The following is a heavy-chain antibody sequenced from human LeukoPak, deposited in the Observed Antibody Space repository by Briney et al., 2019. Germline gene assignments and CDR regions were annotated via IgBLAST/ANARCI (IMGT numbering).Heavy chain of an antibody. CDR1: GYSISSGYY. V-gene: IGHV4-38-2*02. CDR2: IYHSGST. J-gene: IGHJ4*02. D-gene: IGHD3-3*01. CDR3: AREAAIDTYYDFWSGYGTPYYFDY. Sequence: SETLSLTCTVSGYSISSGYYWGWIRQPPGKGLEWIGSIYHSGSTYYNPSLKSRVIISVDTSKNQFSLKLSSVTAADTAVYYCAREAAIDTYYDFWSGYGTPYYFDYWGQGTLVTVSS.